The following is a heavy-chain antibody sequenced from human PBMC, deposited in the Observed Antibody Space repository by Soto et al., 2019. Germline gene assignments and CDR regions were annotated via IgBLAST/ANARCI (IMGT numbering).Heavy chain of an antibody. J-gene: IGHJ4*02. D-gene: IGHD6-19*01. V-gene: IGHV4-59*01. CDR1: GVSIRSYY. Sequence: QVQLQESGPGLVKPSETLSLSCTVSGVSIRSYYWSWIRQSPGKGLEWIGYIYYSGSTNYNPSLRSRVTISIDTSKEQFSLKLSSVTAADTAVYYCARDFNRGSGWYVDWGQGTQVTVSS. CDR2: IYYSGST. CDR3: ARDFNRGSGWYVD.